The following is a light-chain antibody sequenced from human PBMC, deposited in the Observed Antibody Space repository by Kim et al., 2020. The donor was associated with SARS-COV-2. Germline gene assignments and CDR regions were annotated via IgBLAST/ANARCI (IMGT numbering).Light chain of an antibody. Sequence: SPGERAPLSCTASQSVSSCYLAWYQQIPGQAPRLLSYGASSRATGIPDRFSGSGSGTYFTLSISRLDPEYFAEYYCQHHGSSPFTFGPGTKVDIK. V-gene: IGKV3-20*01. J-gene: IGKJ3*01. CDR1: QSVSSCY. CDR3: QHHGSSPFT. CDR2: GAS.